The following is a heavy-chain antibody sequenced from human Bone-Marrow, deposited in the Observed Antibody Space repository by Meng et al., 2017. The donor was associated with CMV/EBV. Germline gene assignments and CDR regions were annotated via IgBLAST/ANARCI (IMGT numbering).Heavy chain of an antibody. CDR2: IRHDGTNK. D-gene: IGHD3-16*01. J-gene: IGHJ4*02. V-gene: IGHV3-30*02. CDR1: GFTFDNYG. CDR3: AKDLLLFGGANAYFEY. Sequence: GESLKISCAASGFTFDNYGMHWVRQTPGKGLEWVAFIRHDGTNKYYGDSVKGRFTISRDNSKNTVYLQMNSLSPEETAIYYCAKDLLLFGGANAYFEYWGRGKRVNGAS.